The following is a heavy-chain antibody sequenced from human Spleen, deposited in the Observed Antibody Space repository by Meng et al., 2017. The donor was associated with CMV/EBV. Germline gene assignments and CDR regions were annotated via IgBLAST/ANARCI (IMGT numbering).Heavy chain of an antibody. CDR3: ATDVVPVTTGQRDF. CDR2: IKSESDGEII. Sequence: SGLSVKRGWRSRVRQAPGKGLGWMGRIKSESDGEIIDYAAPMKGRFTISRDDLKGTLYLQINSLRIEDTAMYYCATDVVPVTTGQRDFWGQGTLVTVSS. V-gene: IGHV3-15*01. D-gene: IGHD4-17*01. J-gene: IGHJ4*02. CDR1: GLSVKRGW.